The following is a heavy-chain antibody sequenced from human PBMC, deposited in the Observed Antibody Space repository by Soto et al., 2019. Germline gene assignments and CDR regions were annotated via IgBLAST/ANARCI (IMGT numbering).Heavy chain of an antibody. CDR1: GFNVGAFA. J-gene: IGHJ4*02. D-gene: IGHD1-20*01. CDR2: ISVSDAFI. CDR3: TRETVAGITGLDY. Sequence: EVQLLESGGDLVQPGGSLRLSCAASGFNVGAFAVNWVRQAPGKGLEWVSGISVSDAFIYYADSVRGRFSISRDASENILYLQMNSLRVDDTAPYYCTRETVAGITGLDYWGPGTLVTVSS. V-gene: IGHV3-23*01.